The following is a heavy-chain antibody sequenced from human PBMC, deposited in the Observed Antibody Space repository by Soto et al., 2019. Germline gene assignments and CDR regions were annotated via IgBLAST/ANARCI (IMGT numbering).Heavy chain of an antibody. Sequence: QVQLVQSGAEVKKPGSSVKVSCKASGGTFGSYAISWVRQAPGQGLEWMGGIIPIFGTANYAQKFQGRVTITADESTSTAYMELSSLRSEDTAVYYCARLLVAAPYYGMDVWGQGTTVTVSS. J-gene: IGHJ6*02. D-gene: IGHD2-15*01. CDR1: GGTFGSYA. CDR2: IIPIFGTA. CDR3: ARLLVAAPYYGMDV. V-gene: IGHV1-69*01.